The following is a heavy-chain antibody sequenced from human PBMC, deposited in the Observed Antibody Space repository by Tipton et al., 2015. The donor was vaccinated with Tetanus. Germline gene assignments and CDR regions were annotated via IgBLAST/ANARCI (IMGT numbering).Heavy chain of an antibody. D-gene: IGHD2-21*02. V-gene: IGHV4-31*02. Sequence: LLLSCTVSGGSISSGGYYWSWIRQHPGKGLEWIGYIYYSGSTYYNPSLKSRVTMSVDTSKNQFSLKLSSVTAADTAVYYCARGVRIVVVTARSGVLDDWGQGTLVTVSS. CDR2: IYYSGST. J-gene: IGHJ4*02. CDR3: ARGVRIVVVTARSGVLDD. CDR1: GGSISSGGYY.